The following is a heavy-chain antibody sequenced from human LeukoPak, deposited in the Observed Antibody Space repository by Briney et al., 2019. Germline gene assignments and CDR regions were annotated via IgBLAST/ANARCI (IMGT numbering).Heavy chain of an antibody. V-gene: IGHV4-34*01. D-gene: IGHD3-16*01. J-gene: IGHJ4*02. Sequence: PSETLSLTCAVYGGSFSGYYWSWIRQPPGKGLEWIGEINHSGSTNYNPSLKSRVTISVDTSKNQFSLKLSSVTAADTAVYYCARSSAHYVWGSYSYYFDYWGQGTLVTVSS. CDR2: INHSGST. CDR3: ARSSAHYVWGSYSYYFDY. CDR1: GGSFSGYY.